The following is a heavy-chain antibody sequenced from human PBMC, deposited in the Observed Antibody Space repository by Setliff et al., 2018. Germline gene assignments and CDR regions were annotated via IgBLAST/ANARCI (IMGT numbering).Heavy chain of an antibody. D-gene: IGHD3-16*01. Sequence: QTLALNRTVSGGSVSPYFWSWIRQPPGKGLEWIGYIHHTGYTNFNPSLKSRVNMSVDTSNNQFFLNLKSVTAAATAFYYCARERTSYTYGVDVWGQGTTVTVSS. J-gene: IGHJ6*02. CDR1: GGSVSPYF. V-gene: IGHV4-59*02. CDR2: IHHTGYT. CDR3: ARERTSYTYGVDV.